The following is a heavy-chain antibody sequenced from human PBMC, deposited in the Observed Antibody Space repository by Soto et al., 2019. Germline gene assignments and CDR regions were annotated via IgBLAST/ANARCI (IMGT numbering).Heavy chain of an antibody. CDR2: VYHTGRT. V-gene: IGHV4-61*01. CDR3: ARVGCGGSCRSNLEAYYYYGMDV. CDR1: GGSFKSGSYS. D-gene: IGHD2-15*01. Sequence: SETLSVTCTVSGGSFKSGSYSWSWIRQPPGKGLEWIGYVYHTGRTSYNPSLKSRVSISMDTSKNQFSLNLDSVTAADTAVYYCARVGCGGSCRSNLEAYYYYGMDVWGQGTTVTVSS. J-gene: IGHJ6*02.